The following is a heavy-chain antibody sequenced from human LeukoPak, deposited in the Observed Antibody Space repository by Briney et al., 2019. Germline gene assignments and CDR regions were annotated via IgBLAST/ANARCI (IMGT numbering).Heavy chain of an antibody. V-gene: IGHV3-30-3*01. CDR1: GFAFSDYA. J-gene: IGHJ4*02. D-gene: IGHD3-10*01. CDR3: VASRSYYAFDY. CDR2: MSYDGSDE. Sequence: GGSLRLSCAASGFAFSDYAMHCVRQAPGKGLEWLTVMSYDGSDEFYADSSRGRFSISRDNSKSSLYLQMNSLRPEDTAVYYCVASRSYYAFDYWGQGTLVIVSS.